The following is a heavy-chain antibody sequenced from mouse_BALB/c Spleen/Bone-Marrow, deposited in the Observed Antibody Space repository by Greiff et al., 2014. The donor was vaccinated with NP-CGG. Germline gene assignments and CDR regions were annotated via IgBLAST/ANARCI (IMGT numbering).Heavy chain of an antibody. CDR3: ARSGERYGAMDY. CDR2: ISDGGGYT. Sequence: EVKVEESGGGLVKPGGSLKLSCAASGFTFSDYYMYWVRQTPEKRLEWVATISDGGGYTDYQDSVRGRFTISRDNAKNKLYLQMRSLKSEDTAMYYCARSGERYGAMDYWGQGTSVTVFS. J-gene: IGHJ4*01. V-gene: IGHV5-4*02. D-gene: IGHD2-10*02. CDR1: GFTFSDYY.